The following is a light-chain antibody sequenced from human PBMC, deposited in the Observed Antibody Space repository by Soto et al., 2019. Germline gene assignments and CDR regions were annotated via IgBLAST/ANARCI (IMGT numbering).Light chain of an antibody. CDR3: QEDNNNASWT. J-gene: IGKJ1*01. V-gene: IGKV1-5*03. Sequence: DIQMTQSPSTLSASVGDRVTITCRASQSISAWLAWYQQKPGKAPKLLIYKASTLESGVPSRFSGSGSGTEFTPTISSLQPDDFATYYCQEDNNNASWTFCQGTKVQSK. CDR1: QSISAW. CDR2: KAS.